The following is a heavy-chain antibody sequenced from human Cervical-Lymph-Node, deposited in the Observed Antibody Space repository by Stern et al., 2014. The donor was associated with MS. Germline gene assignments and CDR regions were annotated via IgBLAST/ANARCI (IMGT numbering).Heavy chain of an antibody. V-gene: IGHV5-51*03. J-gene: IGHJ4*02. CDR3: ARYRHRMTTVTPPLY. CDR1: GYSFTSYW. CDR2: IYPGDSDT. Sequence: EVQLVQSGAEVKKPGESLKISCKGSGYSFTSYWIGWVRQMPGKGLEWMGIIYPGDSDTRYSPSFQGQVTISADKSISTAYLQWSSLKASDTAMYYCARYRHRMTTVTPPLYWGQGTLVTVSS. D-gene: IGHD4-17*01.